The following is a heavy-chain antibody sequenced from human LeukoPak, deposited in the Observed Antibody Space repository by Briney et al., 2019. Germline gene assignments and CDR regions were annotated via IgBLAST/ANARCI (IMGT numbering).Heavy chain of an antibody. V-gene: IGHV3-21*01. Sequence: GGSLRLSCAASGFTFSSYSMNWVRQAPGKGLEWVSSISSSSSYIYYADSVKGRFTISRDNSKNTLYLQMNSLRAEDTAVYYCARDRGGGDYFDYWGQGTLVTVSS. CDR1: GFTFSSYS. J-gene: IGHJ4*02. D-gene: IGHD4-17*01. CDR2: ISSSSSYI. CDR3: ARDRGGGDYFDY.